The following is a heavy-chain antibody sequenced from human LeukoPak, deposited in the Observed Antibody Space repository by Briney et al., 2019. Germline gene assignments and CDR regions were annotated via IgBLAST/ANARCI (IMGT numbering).Heavy chain of an antibody. CDR1: GYTFTSYD. Sequence: ASAKVSCKASGYTFTSYDINWVRQATGQGLEWMGWMNPNSGNTGYAQKFQGRVTMTRNTSISTAYMELSSLRSEDTAVYYCARGRRVVTAKGYYYYYMDVWGKGTTVTVSS. CDR2: MNPNSGNT. D-gene: IGHD2-21*02. CDR3: ARGRRVVTAKGYYYYYMDV. V-gene: IGHV1-8*01. J-gene: IGHJ6*03.